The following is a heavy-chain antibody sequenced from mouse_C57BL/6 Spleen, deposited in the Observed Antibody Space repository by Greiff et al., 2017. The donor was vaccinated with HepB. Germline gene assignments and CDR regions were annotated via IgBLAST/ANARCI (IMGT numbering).Heavy chain of an antibody. D-gene: IGHD1-3*01. V-gene: IGHV1-59*01. CDR2: IDPSDSYT. CDR1: GYTFTSYW. J-gene: IGHJ2*01. CDR3: ARRESGKGYFDY. Sequence: QVQLQQPGAELVRPGTSVKLSCKASGYTFTSYWMHWVKQRPGQGLEWIGVIDPSDSYTNYNQKFKGKATLTVDTSSSTAYMKLSSLTSEDSAVYYCARRESGKGYFDYWGQGTTLTVSS.